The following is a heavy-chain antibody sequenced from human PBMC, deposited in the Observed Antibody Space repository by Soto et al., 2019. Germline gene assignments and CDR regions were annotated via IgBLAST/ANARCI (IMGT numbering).Heavy chain of an antibody. CDR2: IKQDGSEK. Sequence: GGSLRLSCAASGFTFSSYWMSWVRQAPGKGLEWVANIKQDGSEKYYVDSVKGRFTISRDNAKNSLYLQMNSLRAEDTAVYYCARPWWELRYSYYGMDVWGQGTTVTVSS. V-gene: IGHV3-7*01. CDR1: GFTFSSYW. J-gene: IGHJ6*02. CDR3: ARPWWELRYSYYGMDV. D-gene: IGHD1-26*01.